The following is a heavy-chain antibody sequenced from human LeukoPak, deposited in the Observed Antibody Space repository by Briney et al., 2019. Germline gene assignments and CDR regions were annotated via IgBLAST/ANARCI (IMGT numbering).Heavy chain of an antibody. Sequence: GGSLRLSCSASGFTFSTYPMHWVRQARENGLEYVSAISTNGGTTYYADSVKGRFAISRDNSKNTLYLQMSSLRAEDTAVYYCVKDAYGFDFWGQGTLVTVSS. CDR1: GFTFSTYP. V-gene: IGHV3-64D*09. D-gene: IGHD3-10*01. CDR3: VKDAYGFDF. CDR2: ISTNGGTT. J-gene: IGHJ4*02.